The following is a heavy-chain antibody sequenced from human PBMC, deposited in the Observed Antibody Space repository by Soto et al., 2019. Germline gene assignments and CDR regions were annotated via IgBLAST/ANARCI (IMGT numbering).Heavy chain of an antibody. CDR3: ASRSSGWDPRGY. V-gene: IGHV3-23*01. D-gene: IGHD6-19*01. Sequence: GGSLRLSCAASGFTFSSYATSWVRQAPGKGLEWVSAISGSGGSTYYADSVKGRFTISRDNSKNTLYLQMNSLRAEDTAVYYCASRSSGWDPRGYWGQGTLVTVSS. J-gene: IGHJ4*02. CDR1: GFTFSSYA. CDR2: ISGSGGST.